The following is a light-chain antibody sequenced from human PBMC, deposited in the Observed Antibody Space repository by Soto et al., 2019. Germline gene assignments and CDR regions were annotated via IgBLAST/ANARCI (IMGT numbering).Light chain of an antibody. CDR1: HSVSSGC. CDR3: QQYSCSLT. V-gene: IGKV3-20*01. J-gene: IGKJ1*01. Sequence: SLSPGTLSISPGERATLSCRAGHSVSSGCVSGYQQKPGRAPPRLIYGASSRGTGVPDRWSGSGAGTNVILTTIRRVEPEFSAEYWRQQYSCSLTFGQGTKVDIK. CDR2: GAS.